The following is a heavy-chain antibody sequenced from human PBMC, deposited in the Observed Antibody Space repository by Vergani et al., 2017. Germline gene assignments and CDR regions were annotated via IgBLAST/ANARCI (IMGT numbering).Heavy chain of an antibody. Sequence: EVQLLESGGDLVQPGGSLRLSCAASGFTFNHYAMNWVRQAPGKGLEWVATISSGGGDIFYADSVKGRFTISRDNSKHTLFLQMNSLKDEDTAVYYCTTAWGLYYLHGEYFQYWGRGTLVSVSS. CDR1: GFTFNHYA. CDR2: ISSGGGDI. D-gene: IGHD3-10*01. CDR3: TTAWGLYYLHGEYFQY. V-gene: IGHV3-23*01. J-gene: IGHJ1*01.